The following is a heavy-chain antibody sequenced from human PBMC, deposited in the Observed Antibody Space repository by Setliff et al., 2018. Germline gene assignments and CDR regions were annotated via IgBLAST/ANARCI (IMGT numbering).Heavy chain of an antibody. V-gene: IGHV1-46*01. CDR1: GYTFTSYY. Sequence: VKVSCKASGYTFTSYYMHWVRQAPGQGLEWMGIINPSGGSTSYAQKFQGRVTMTRDTSTSTVYMELSSLRSEDTAVYYCAREAAGRTGSWAVNAFDIWGQGTMVT. CDR3: AREAAGRTGSWAVNAFDI. J-gene: IGHJ3*02. CDR2: INPSGGST. D-gene: IGHD6-13*01.